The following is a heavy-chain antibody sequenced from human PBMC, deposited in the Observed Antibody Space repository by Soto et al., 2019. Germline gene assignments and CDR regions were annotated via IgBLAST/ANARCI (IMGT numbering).Heavy chain of an antibody. CDR1: GYTFTSYA. CDR3: ATDSGSYWAFDY. Sequence: SVKVSCKASGYTFTSYAVHWVRQAPGQRLEWLGWINAANGNTKYSQKFQGRITITRDTSASTTYMELSSLTSEDTAVYYCATDSGSYWAFDYWGQGALVTVSS. D-gene: IGHD1-26*01. J-gene: IGHJ4*02. V-gene: IGHV1-3*01. CDR2: INAANGNT.